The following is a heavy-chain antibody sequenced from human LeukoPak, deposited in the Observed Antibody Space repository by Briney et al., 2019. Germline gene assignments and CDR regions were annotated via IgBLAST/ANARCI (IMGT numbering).Heavy chain of an antibody. Sequence: SETLSLTCTVSGGSLSTYYWSWIRQTPGQGLEWIGCIYYTGSANYDPSLRSRGTISVDTSKNQFSLKLTSVTAADPAVYYCARGSITVVPAFDIWGQGTMVTVSS. V-gene: IGHV4-59*12. CDR1: GGSLSTYY. D-gene: IGHD4-23*01. J-gene: IGHJ3*02. CDR2: IYYTGSA. CDR3: ARGSITVVPAFDI.